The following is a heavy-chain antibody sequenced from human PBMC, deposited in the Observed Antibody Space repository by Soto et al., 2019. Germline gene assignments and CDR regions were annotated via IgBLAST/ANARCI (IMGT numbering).Heavy chain of an antibody. CDR3: VREDDGGDRDYYGLDV. J-gene: IGHJ6*02. Sequence: SETLSLTCSVSGGSISGEYDHSTWIRQSPGKGLEWIGYIHYSGSILYNPSFKSRISMSVDTSKNQFSLQLSSVTASDTAVYFCVREDDGGDRDYYGLDVWGQGTTVTVS. CDR2: IHYSGSI. CDR1: GGSISGEYDH. V-gene: IGHV4-30-4*01. D-gene: IGHD1-1*01.